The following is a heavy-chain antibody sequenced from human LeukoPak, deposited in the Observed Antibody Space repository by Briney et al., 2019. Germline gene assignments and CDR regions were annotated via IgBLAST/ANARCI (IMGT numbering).Heavy chain of an antibody. CDR2: VIPLFGTA. V-gene: IGHV1-69*01. D-gene: IGHD3-22*01. CDR3: AREWDYDSSGYYYYY. J-gene: IGHJ4*02. Sequence: SVKVSCKASGGTFSKYAISWVRQAPGQGLEWMGGVIPLFGTANYAQKFQGRVTITADESMSTAYMELSSLRSDDTAVYYCAREWDYDSSGYYYYYWGQGTLVTVSS. CDR1: GGTFSKYA.